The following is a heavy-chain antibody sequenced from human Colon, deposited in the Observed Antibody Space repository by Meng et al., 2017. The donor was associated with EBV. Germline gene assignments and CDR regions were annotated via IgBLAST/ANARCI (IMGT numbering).Heavy chain of an antibody. CDR3: ARVGAYCGGDCYHPR. CDR2: IYHSGST. CDR1: GGSLSSRNW. Sequence: EEPGPGLGKPSGTLSLTGAVSGGSLSSRNWWSWVRQPPGKGLEWIGEIYHSGSTNYNPSLKSRVTISVDESKNQFSLRLSSVTAADTAVYYCARVGAYCGGDCYHPRWGQGTLVTVSS. V-gene: IGHV4-4*02. D-gene: IGHD2-21*02. J-gene: IGHJ4*02.